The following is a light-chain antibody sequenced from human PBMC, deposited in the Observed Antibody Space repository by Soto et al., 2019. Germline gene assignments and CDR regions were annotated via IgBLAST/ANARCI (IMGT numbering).Light chain of an antibody. CDR2: DVI. Sequence: QSALTQPASVSGSPGQSITIACTGSSSDIGGYNFVSWYQQHPGKAPKLMIYDVIKRPSGVSSRFAGSQSGNTASLTISALRAEDEADYYCISYTATPTAVFGGGTKLTVL. V-gene: IGLV2-14*03. J-gene: IGLJ2*01. CDR1: SSDIGGYNF. CDR3: ISYTATPTAV.